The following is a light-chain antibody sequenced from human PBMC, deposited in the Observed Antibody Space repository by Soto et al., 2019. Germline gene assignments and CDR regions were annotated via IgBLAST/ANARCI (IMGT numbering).Light chain of an antibody. Sequence: DIVMTQSPLSLPVTPGEPASISCRSSQNLLHSNGYNYLDWYLQKPGQSPQLLIFLGSNRASGVPDRFSGSGSGTDFTLKISRVVAEDVGVYYCMQSLQTPLTFGGGTKVESK. CDR2: LGS. CDR3: MQSLQTPLT. V-gene: IGKV2-28*01. J-gene: IGKJ4*01. CDR1: QNLLHSNGYNY.